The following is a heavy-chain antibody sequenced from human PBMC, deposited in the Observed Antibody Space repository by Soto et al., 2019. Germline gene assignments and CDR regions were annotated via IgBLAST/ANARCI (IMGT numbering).Heavy chain of an antibody. CDR2: IYYSGST. D-gene: IGHD1-26*01. CDR1: GGSISSGGYY. J-gene: IGHJ4*02. V-gene: IGHV4-31*03. CDR3: AREWTSGSYIDY. Sequence: TLSLPFTVSGGSISSGGYYWSFIRQHPGKGLEWIGYIYYSGSTYYNPSLKSRVTISVDTSKNQFSLKLSSVTAADTAVYYCAREWTSGSYIDYWGQGTLVTVSS.